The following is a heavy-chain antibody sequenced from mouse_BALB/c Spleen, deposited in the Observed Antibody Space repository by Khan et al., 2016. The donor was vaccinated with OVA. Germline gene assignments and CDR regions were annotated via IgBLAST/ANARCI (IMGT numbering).Heavy chain of an antibody. CDR3: ARSDFYAMDY. V-gene: IGHV2-6*02. CDR1: GFSLTTYG. J-gene: IGHJ4*01. CDR2: IWSDGIT. Sequence: VQLVESGPGLVAPSQSLSITCTVSGFSLTTYGVHWVRQPPGRGLEWLVVIWSDGITTYNSALKSRLSISKDNSKSQVFLKMNSHQTDDTSMYYCARSDFYAMDYWGQGTSVTVSS.